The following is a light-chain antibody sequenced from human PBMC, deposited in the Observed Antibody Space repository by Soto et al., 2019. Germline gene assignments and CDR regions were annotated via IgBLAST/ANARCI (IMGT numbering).Light chain of an antibody. Sequence: EIVLTQSPGTLSLSPGERATLSCRASQTFTNNYLAWYQQKPGQAPRLLIYGASSRATGIPDRFSGSGSGTDFTLIISRLEPEDSAVYYCQQYGRSPHTFGQGTKLEIK. CDR1: QTFTNNY. V-gene: IGKV3-20*01. CDR3: QQYGRSPHT. CDR2: GAS. J-gene: IGKJ2*01.